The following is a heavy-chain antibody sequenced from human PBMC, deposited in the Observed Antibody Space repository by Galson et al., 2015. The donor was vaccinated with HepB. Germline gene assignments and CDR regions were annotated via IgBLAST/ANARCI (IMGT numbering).Heavy chain of an antibody. Sequence: SVKVSCKASGYTFTSYAMHWVRQAPGQRLEWMGWINTNTGNPTYAQGFTGRFVFSLDTSVSTAYLQISSLKAEDTAVYYCARYRSGYYYQFDYWGQGTLVTVSS. D-gene: IGHD3-22*01. CDR1: GYTFTSYA. CDR2: INTNTGNP. V-gene: IGHV7-4-1*02. J-gene: IGHJ4*02. CDR3: ARYRSGYYYQFDY.